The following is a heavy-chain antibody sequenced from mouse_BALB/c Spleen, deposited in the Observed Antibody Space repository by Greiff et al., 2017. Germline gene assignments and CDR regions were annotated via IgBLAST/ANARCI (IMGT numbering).Heavy chain of an antibody. D-gene: IGHD3-1*01. Sequence: QVQLKESGPELVKPGASVKISCKASGYAFSSSWMNWVKQRPGQGLEWIGRIYPGDGDTNYNGKFKGKATLTADKSSSTAYMQLSSLTSVDSAVYFCARGSGYGYYAMDYWGQGTSVTVSS. V-gene: IGHV1-82*01. CDR3: ARGSGYGYYAMDY. J-gene: IGHJ4*01. CDR1: GYAFSSSW. CDR2: IYPGDGDT.